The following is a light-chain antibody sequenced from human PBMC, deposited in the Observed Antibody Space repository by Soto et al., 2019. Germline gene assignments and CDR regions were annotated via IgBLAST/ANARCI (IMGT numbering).Light chain of an antibody. CDR1: SSDVGGYNY. V-gene: IGLV2-14*03. J-gene: IGLJ2*01. CDR3: SSYTSSSTYVV. Sequence: QSVLTQPASVSGSPGHSITIFCTGTSSDVGGYNYVSWYQQHPGKAPKLMIYDVINRPSGVSNRFSGSKSGNSASLTISGLQAEDEADYYCSSYTSSSTYVVFGGGTKVTVL. CDR2: DVI.